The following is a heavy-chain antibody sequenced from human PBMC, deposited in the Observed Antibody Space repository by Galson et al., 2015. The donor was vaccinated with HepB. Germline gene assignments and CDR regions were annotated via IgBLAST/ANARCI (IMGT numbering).Heavy chain of an antibody. CDR1: GFTFSSYA. V-gene: IGHV3-23*01. Sequence: SLRLSCAASGFTFSSYAMSWVRQAPGKGLEWVSGITGSGGSTYYADSVKGRLTISRDNSKNTLYLQMNGLRAEDTAIYYCAKVPNFYCSGGNCYFDYWGQGTLVTVSS. D-gene: IGHD2-15*01. CDR2: ITGSGGST. CDR3: AKVPNFYCSGGNCYFDY. J-gene: IGHJ4*02.